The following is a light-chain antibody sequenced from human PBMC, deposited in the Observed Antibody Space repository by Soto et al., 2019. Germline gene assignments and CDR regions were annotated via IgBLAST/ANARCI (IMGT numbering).Light chain of an antibody. Sequence: IVLTQSPATLSLSPGTRATLSCRASQSVGSYLAWFQQKPGQAPRLLIYDASIRATGIPARFSGSGSETDFTLTISSLEPEDFAVYYCQQRASWVTFGQGTRLEI. V-gene: IGKV3-11*01. CDR1: QSVGSY. CDR3: QQRASWVT. CDR2: DAS. J-gene: IGKJ5*01.